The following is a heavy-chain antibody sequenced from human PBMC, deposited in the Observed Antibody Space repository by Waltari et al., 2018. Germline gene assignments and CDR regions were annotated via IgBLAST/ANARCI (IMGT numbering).Heavy chain of an antibody. CDR2: IYYSGST. J-gene: IGHJ6*02. Sequence: QVQLQESGPGLVKPSETLSLTCTVSGGSISSHYWSWIRQPPGKGLEWIGYIYYSGSTNYNPSLKSRVTISVDTSKNQFSLKLSSVTAADTAVYYCARELAVAGSLLTPGYYYGMDVWGQGTTVTVSS. CDR1: GGSISSHY. V-gene: IGHV4-59*11. D-gene: IGHD6-19*01. CDR3: ARELAVAGSLLTPGYYYGMDV.